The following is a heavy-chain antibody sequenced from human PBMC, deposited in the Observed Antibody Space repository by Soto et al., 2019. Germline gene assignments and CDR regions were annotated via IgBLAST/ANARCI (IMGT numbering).Heavy chain of an antibody. J-gene: IGHJ6*02. CDR3: ARDVRSRYYDVWSGYYKPHVYGMDV. D-gene: IGHD3-3*01. CDR2: IYYSGST. Sequence: SETLSLTCTVSGGSISSGGYYWSWIRQHPGKGLEWIGYIYYSGSTYYNPSLKSRVTISVDTSKNQFSLKLSSVTAADTVVYYCARDVRSRYYDVWSGYYKPHVYGMDVWGQATTVTAP. CDR1: GGSISSGGYY. V-gene: IGHV4-31*03.